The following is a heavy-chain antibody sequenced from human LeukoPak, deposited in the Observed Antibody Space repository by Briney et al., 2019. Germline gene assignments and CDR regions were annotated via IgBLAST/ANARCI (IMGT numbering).Heavy chain of an antibody. V-gene: IGHV1-69*13. J-gene: IGHJ4*02. Sequence: SVKVSCKASGYTFTSYYMHWVRQAPGQGLEWMGGIIPIFGTANYAQKFQGRVTITADESTSTAYMELSSLRSEDTAVYYCATDTRWNPGTYYFDYWGQGTLVTVSS. CDR3: ATDTRWNPGTYYFDY. D-gene: IGHD1-1*01. CDR2: IIPIFGTA. CDR1: GYTFTSYY.